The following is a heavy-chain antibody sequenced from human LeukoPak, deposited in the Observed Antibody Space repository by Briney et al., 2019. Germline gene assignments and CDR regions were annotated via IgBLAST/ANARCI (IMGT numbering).Heavy chain of an antibody. CDR3: AKVQNEVVPIAMRGWFDP. J-gene: IGHJ5*02. D-gene: IGHD2-2*01. V-gene: IGHV1-69*13. CDR1: GGTFRSYI. Sequence: ASVKVSCKASGGTFRSYIFSWVRQAPGQGLEWMGGVMPMFNTSNYAQKFQGRVTITADENTSTVYMELSSLRSEDTAVYYCAKVQNEVVPIAMRGWFDPWGQGTLVAVSS. CDR2: VMPMFNTS.